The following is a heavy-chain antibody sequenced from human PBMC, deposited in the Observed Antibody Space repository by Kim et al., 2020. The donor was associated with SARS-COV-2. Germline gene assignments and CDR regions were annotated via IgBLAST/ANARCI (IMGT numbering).Heavy chain of an antibody. J-gene: IGHJ4*02. D-gene: IGHD1-26*01. CDR1: GYTFTSYY. CDR3: ARDGGWVGAPGGGDY. V-gene: IGHV1-46*01. Sequence: ASVKVSCKASGYTFTSYYMHWVRQAPGQGLEWMGIINPSGGSTSYAQKFQGRVTMTRDTSTSTVYMELSSLRSEDTAVYYCARDGGWVGAPGGGDYWGQGTLVTVSS. CDR2: INPSGGST.